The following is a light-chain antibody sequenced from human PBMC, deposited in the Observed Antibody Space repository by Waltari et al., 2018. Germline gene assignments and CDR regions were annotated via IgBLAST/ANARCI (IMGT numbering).Light chain of an antibody. Sequence: QSALTQPASVSGSPGQSITISCTGTSSDVGGYDYVSWYQQHPGKAPQLMIYAVSDRPSGVSNRFSGSKSGNTASVGISGLQAEDEADYYCSSYRSSNTLEFGGGTKLTVL. J-gene: IGLJ3*02. CDR3: SSYRSSNTLE. CDR1: SSDVGGYDY. V-gene: IGLV2-14*01. CDR2: AVS.